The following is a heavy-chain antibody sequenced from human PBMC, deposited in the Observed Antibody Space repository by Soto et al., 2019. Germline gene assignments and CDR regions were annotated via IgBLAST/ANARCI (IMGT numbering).Heavy chain of an antibody. CDR2: IIPILGIA. Sequence: SVKVSCKASGYTFTNYGVSWVRQAPGQGLEWMGRIIPILGIANYAQKFQGRVTITADKSTSTAYMELSSLRSEDTAVYYCARDLFRYSYGLHRRWFDPWGQGTLVTVSS. CDR3: ARDLFRYSYGLHRRWFDP. V-gene: IGHV1-69*04. D-gene: IGHD5-18*01. J-gene: IGHJ5*02. CDR1: GYTFTNYG.